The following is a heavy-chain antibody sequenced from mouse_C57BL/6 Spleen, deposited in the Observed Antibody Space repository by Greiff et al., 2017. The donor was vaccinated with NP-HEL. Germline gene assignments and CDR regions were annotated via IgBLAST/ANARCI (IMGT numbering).Heavy chain of an antibody. CDR3: ARDHQNYSNYGGYFDV. J-gene: IGHJ1*03. CDR1: GFTFSSYA. V-gene: IGHV5-4*01. CDR2: ISDGGSYT. Sequence: EVMLVESGGGLVKPGGSLKLSCAASGFTFSSYAMSWVRQTPEKRLEWVATISDGGSYTYYPDNVKGRFTISRDNAKNNLYLQMSHLKSEDTAMYYCARDHQNYSNYGGYFDVWGTGTTVTVSS. D-gene: IGHD2-5*01.